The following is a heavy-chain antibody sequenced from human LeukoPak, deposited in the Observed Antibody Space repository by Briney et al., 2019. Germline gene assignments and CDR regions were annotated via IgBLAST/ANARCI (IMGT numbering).Heavy chain of an antibody. V-gene: IGHV4-59*01. Sequence: SETLSLTCTVSGGSISSYYWSWIRQPPGKGLEWIGYIYYSGSTNYNPSLKSRVTISVDTSKNQFSLKLSSVTAADTAVYYCARGSRFGVVGRDAFDIWGQGTMITVSS. CDR3: ARGSRFGVVGRDAFDI. CDR1: GGSISSYY. CDR2: IYYSGST. D-gene: IGHD3-3*01. J-gene: IGHJ3*02.